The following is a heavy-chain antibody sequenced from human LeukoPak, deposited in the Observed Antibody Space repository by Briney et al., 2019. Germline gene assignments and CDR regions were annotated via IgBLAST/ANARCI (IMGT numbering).Heavy chain of an antibody. CDR2: IYHSGRT. Sequence: SGTLSLTCAVSGDYISSSSYYWGWIRQSPGTGLEWIGDIYHSGRTYYNPSLKSRVAISIDTSKNQFSLGLRSMTAADTAVFYCARRRYYDSTGYFEWGRGTLVTVSS. CDR3: ARRRYYDSTGYFE. J-gene: IGHJ1*01. V-gene: IGHV4-39*01. D-gene: IGHD3-22*01. CDR1: GDYISSSSYY.